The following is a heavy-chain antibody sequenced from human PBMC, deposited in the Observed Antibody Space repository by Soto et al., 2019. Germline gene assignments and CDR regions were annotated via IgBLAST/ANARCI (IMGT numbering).Heavy chain of an antibody. V-gene: IGHV5-51*01. CDR3: ASPYCSGGSCYSFRAFDI. J-gene: IGHJ3*02. Sequence: PGESLKISCKGSGYSFTSYWIGWVRQMPGKGLEWMGIIYPGDSDTRYSPSFQGQVTISADKSISTAYLQWSSLKASDTAMYYCASPYCSGGSCYSFRAFDISGQGTIVTVSS. CDR1: GYSFTSYW. D-gene: IGHD2-15*01. CDR2: IYPGDSDT.